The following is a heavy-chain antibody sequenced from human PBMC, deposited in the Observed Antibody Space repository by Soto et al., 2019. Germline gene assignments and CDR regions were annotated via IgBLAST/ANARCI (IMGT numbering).Heavy chain of an antibody. CDR1: GFTFSSYA. V-gene: IGHV3-23*01. D-gene: IGHD1-26*01. CDR2: ISGSGGST. J-gene: IGHJ4*02. Sequence: PGGVPRLSCAASGFTFSSYAMSWVRQAPEKGLEWFSAISGSGGSTYYADSVKGRFTISRDNSKNTLYLQMNSLRAEDTAVYYCANSGLSQTFDYWGQGTLVTVSS. CDR3: ANSGLSQTFDY.